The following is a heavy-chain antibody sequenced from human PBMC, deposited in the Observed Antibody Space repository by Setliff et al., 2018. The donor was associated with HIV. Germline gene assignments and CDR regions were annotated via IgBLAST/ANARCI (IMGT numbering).Heavy chain of an antibody. Sequence: ASVKVSCKASGYSFSSYYMHWVRQAPGQGLEWMGIINPRGGKANYAQRFQGRLTVTTDTSTSTVYMELRILTSDDTATYYCAREVHVSTPGSSEFDPWGQGTLVTVSS. D-gene: IGHD2-15*01. J-gene: IGHJ5*02. CDR2: INPRGGKA. CDR1: GYSFSSYY. V-gene: IGHV1-46*01. CDR3: AREVHVSTPGSSEFDP.